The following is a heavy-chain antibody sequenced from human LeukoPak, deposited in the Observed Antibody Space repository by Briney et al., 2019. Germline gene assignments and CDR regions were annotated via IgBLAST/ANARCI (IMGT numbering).Heavy chain of an antibody. CDR2: IIPILGIA. V-gene: IGHV1-69*04. CDR1: GGTFSSYT. CDR3: ARDLKDFWSGYYGY. Sequence: GASVKVSCKASGGTFSSYTISWVRQAPGQGLEWMGRIIPILGIANYAQKFQGRVTITADKSTSTAYMELSSLRSEDTAVYYCARDLKDFWSGYYGYWGQGTLVTVSS. J-gene: IGHJ4*02. D-gene: IGHD3-3*01.